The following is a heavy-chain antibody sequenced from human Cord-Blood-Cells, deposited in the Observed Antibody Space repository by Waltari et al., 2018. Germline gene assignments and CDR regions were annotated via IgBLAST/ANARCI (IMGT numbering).Heavy chain of an antibody. CDR1: GFTFSSHS. J-gene: IGHJ4*02. CDR2: ISSSSSYI. D-gene: IGHD1-26*01. V-gene: IGHV3-21*01. Sequence: EVQLVESGGGLVKPGGSLRLSCAASGFTFSSHSMNCVRQAPGKGLEGVSSISSSSSYIYYADSVKGRFTISRDNAKNSLYLQMNSLRAEDTAVYYCARVRRGATTDYWGQGTLVTVSS. CDR3: ARVRRGATTDY.